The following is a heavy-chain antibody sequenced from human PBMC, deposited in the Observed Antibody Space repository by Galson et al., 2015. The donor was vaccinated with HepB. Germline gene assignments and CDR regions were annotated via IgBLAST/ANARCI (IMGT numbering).Heavy chain of an antibody. CDR3: ARVAGLAYCGGDCYSGAFDI. J-gene: IGHJ3*02. V-gene: IGHV3-23*01. Sequence: SLRLSCAASGFTFSSYAMSWVRQAPGKGLEWVSAISGSGGSTSYADSVKGRFTISRDNAKNTLYLQMNSLRAEDTAVYYCARVAGLAYCGGDCYSGAFDIWGQGTMVTVSS. CDR2: ISGSGGST. CDR1: GFTFSSYA. D-gene: IGHD2-21*02.